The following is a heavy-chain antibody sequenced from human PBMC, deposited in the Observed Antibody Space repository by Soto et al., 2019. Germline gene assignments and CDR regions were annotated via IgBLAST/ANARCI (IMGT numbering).Heavy chain of an antibody. V-gene: IGHV3-30-3*01. D-gene: IGHD3-3*01. CDR2: ISYDGSNK. Sequence: GGSLRLSCAASGFTFSSYAMHWVRQAPGKGLEWVAVISYDGSNKYYADSVKGRFTISRDNSKNTLYLQMNSLRAEDTAVYYCAKDEVPAYYDFWSGYSNWFDPWGQGTLVTVSS. CDR3: AKDEVPAYYDFWSGYSNWFDP. CDR1: GFTFSSYA. J-gene: IGHJ5*02.